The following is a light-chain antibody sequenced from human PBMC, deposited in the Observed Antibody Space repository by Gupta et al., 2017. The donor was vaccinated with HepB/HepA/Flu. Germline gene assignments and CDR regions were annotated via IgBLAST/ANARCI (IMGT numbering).Light chain of an antibody. J-gene: IGKJ2*01. Sequence: IQMIQSPSSLSASAGDRVTITCRASQSISSYLNWYQQKPGKAPKLLIYAASSLQSGVPSRFSGSGSGTDFTLTISSLQPEDFATYYCQQCYSTPRTFGQGTKLEIK. CDR3: QQCYSTPRT. CDR1: QSISSY. CDR2: AAS. V-gene: IGKV1-39*01.